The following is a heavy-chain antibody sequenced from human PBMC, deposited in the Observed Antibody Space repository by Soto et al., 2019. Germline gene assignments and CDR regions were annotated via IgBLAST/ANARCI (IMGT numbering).Heavy chain of an antibody. V-gene: IGHV4-30-4*01. CDR1: GGSIISGDYY. D-gene: IGHD2-2*02. CDR2: IYYSGST. CDR3: ARARGYCSSTSCYTLYGMDV. Sequence: SETLSLTCTVSGGSIISGDYYFICIRQPPWNGLEWIGYIYYSGSTYYNPSLKSRVTISVDTSKNQFSLKLSSVTAADTAVYYCARARGYCSSTSCYTLYGMDVWGQGTTVTVSS. J-gene: IGHJ6*02.